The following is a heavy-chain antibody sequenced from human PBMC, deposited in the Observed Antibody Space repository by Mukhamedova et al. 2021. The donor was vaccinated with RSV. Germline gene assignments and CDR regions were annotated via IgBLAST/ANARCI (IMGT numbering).Heavy chain of an antibody. D-gene: IGHD6-13*01. CDR3: AKRSLSSCGFDY. J-gene: IGHJ4*02. V-gene: IGHV3-23*01. Sequence: SGISGSGGSTYYADSVKGRFTISRDNSKNTLSLQMNSLRADAPAVYYFAKRSLSSCGFDYWGQVHLFTVSS. CDR2: ISGSGGST.